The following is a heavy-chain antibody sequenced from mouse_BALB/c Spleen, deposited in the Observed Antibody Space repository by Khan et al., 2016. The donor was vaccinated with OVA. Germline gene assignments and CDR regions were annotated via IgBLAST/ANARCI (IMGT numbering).Heavy chain of an antibody. V-gene: IGHV1-4*01. CDR2: INPSSGYT. J-gene: IGHJ1*01. CDR3: AREDGSRLSYWYFDV. D-gene: IGHD1-1*01. Sequence: QVQLQQSGAELARPGASVKMSCKASGYTFTSYTMHWVKQRPGQGLEWIGYINPSSGYTNYNQKFKDKATLTADKSSSTAYMQLSSLTSEDSAVYYCAREDGSRLSYWYFDVWGAGTTVTVSS. CDR1: GYTFTSYT.